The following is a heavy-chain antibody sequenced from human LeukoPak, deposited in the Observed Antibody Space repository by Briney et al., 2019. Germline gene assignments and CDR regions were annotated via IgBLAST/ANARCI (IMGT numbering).Heavy chain of an antibody. Sequence: GGSLRLSCVASGFIFSDFGMNWVRQVPGKGLEWVAVISSRGTSTFYADSVKGRFTISRDTPKNALDLQMNNLRADDTAVYYCLRGPYCSASTCYPLSAFDYWGQGTLVTVSS. CDR3: LRGPYCSASTCYPLSAFDY. J-gene: IGHJ4*02. CDR1: GFIFSDFG. V-gene: IGHV3-21*04. D-gene: IGHD2-8*02. CDR2: ISSRGTST.